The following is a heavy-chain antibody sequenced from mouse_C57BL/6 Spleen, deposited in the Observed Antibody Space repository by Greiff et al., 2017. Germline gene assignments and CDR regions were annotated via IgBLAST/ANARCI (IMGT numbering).Heavy chain of an antibody. V-gene: IGHV1-81*01. J-gene: IGHJ4*01. CDR1: GYTFTSYG. CDR3: ARKDGPDYYAMDY. CDR2: IYPRSGNT. D-gene: IGHD2-3*01. Sequence: QVQLQQSGAELARPGASVTLSCKASGYTFTSYGISWVKQRTGQGLEWIGEIYPRSGNTYYNEKFKGKATLTADKSSSTAYIELRSLTSEDAAVDFCARKDGPDYYAMDYWGQGTSVTVSS.